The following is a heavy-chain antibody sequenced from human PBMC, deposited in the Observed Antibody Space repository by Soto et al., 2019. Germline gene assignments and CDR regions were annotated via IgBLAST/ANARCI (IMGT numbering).Heavy chain of an antibody. Sequence: EVQLFESGGGLVQPGGSLRLSCAASGFTFSSYAMSWVRHAPGKGLEWVSSITGSAGSTYYADSVKGRFTISRDNSKNTLYLQMNSLRAEDTAVYYCAKDRNRWLRFDLGYWGQGTLVTVSS. CDR3: AKDRNRWLRFDLGY. CDR1: GFTFSSYA. D-gene: IGHD5-12*01. CDR2: ITGSAGST. V-gene: IGHV3-23*01. J-gene: IGHJ4*02.